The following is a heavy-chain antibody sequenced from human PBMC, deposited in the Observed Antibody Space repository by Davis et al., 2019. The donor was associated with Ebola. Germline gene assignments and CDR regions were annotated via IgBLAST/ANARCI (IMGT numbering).Heavy chain of an antibody. D-gene: IGHD4/OR15-4a*01. V-gene: IGHV1-2*02. J-gene: IGHJ4*02. CDR2: IYPYSAGT. Sequence: ASVKVSCKTSGYSFTGHYLHWVRQAPGQGPEWMGWIYPYSAGTNYARQFQGRVTMTSDTSISTAHMELTSLKSDDTAVYYCARDKGAGQFFFDSWGQGTLVLVSS. CDR1: GYSFTGHY. CDR3: ARDKGAGQFFFDS.